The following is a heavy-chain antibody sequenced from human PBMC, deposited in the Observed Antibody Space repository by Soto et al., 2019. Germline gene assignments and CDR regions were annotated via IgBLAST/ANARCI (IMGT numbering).Heavy chain of an antibody. Sequence: GGSLRLSCAASGFTFSSYAMHWVRQAPGKGLEWVAVISYDGSNKYYADSVKGRFTISRDNSKNTLYLQMNSLRAEDTAVYYCARDGGRYWGWFDPWGQGTLVTVSS. CDR2: ISYDGSNK. V-gene: IGHV3-30-3*01. J-gene: IGHJ5*02. D-gene: IGHD2-15*01. CDR1: GFTFSSYA. CDR3: ARDGGRYWGWFDP.